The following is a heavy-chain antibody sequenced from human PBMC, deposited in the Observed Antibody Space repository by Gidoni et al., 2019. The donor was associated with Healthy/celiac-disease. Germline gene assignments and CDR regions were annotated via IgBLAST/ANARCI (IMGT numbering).Heavy chain of an antibody. V-gene: IGHV4-39*01. Sequence: QLQLQESGPGLVKPSEPLSPTCTVSGGSITSSSYYWGWIRQPPGQGLEWIGRIYYSGSTYYNPSLKSRVNISVDTSKNQFSLKLSSVTAADTAVYYGAKHWVGASQIDYWGQGTLVTVSS. CDR1: GGSITSSSYY. D-gene: IGHD1-26*01. J-gene: IGHJ4*02. CDR3: AKHWVGASQIDY. CDR2: IYYSGST.